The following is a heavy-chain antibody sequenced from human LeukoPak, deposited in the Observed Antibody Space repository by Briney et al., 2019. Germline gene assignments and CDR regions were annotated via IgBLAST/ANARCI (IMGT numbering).Heavy chain of an antibody. V-gene: IGHV3-21*04. J-gene: IGHJ3*02. CDR1: GFTFSSYS. CDR2: ISSSSSYI. CDR3: ARVIVATNTFDAFDI. Sequence: PGGSLRLSCAASGFTFSSYSMNWVRQAPGKGLEWVSSISSSSSYIYYADSVKGRFTISRDNAKNSLYLQMNSLRVEDTAVYYCARVIVATNTFDAFDIWGQGTMVTVSS. D-gene: IGHD5-12*01.